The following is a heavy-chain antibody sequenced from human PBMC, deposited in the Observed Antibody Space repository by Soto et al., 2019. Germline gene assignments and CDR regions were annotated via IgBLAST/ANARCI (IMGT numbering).Heavy chain of an antibody. CDR3: AMLGGWSGGSSGMDV. CDR1: GLIFSDYH. Sequence: EVQLVESGGGLVQPGGSLRLSCAASGLIFSDYHMDWVRQAPGKGLEWVGRIRRKANSYTTEYAASVKGRFTISREDSKSSMYVQMNSRKSEDTAVYYCAMLGGWSGGSSGMDVWGQGTTVTVSS. D-gene: IGHD6-19*01. CDR2: IRRKANSYTT. V-gene: IGHV3-72*01. J-gene: IGHJ6*01.